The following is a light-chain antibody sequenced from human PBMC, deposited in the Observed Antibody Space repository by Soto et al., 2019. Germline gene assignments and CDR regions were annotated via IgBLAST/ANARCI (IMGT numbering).Light chain of an antibody. CDR2: LGS. V-gene: IGKV2-28*01. CDR1: QSLLHSNGYNY. CDR3: MQALHTAWP. Sequence: DIVMTQSPLSLPVTPGEPASISCRSSQSLLHSNGYNYLDWYLQKPGQSPQLLIYLGSNRASGAPDRFSGSGSGTDFTLKISRVEAEDVGVYYCMQALHTAWPFGQGTKVDI. J-gene: IGKJ1*01.